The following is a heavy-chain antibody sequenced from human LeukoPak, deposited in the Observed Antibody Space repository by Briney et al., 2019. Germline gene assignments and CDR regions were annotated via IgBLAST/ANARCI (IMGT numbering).Heavy chain of an antibody. Sequence: GGSLRLSCAASGFTFRSYEMNWVRQAPGKGLEWVSFISNSGDSIYYADSVKGRFTISRDSAKNSLFLQMNSLRAEDTAVYYCARSEARFMLSWGQGTLVTVSS. CDR1: GFTFRSYE. CDR3: ARSEARFMLS. V-gene: IGHV3-48*03. D-gene: IGHD3-16*02. CDR2: ISNSGDSI. J-gene: IGHJ4*02.